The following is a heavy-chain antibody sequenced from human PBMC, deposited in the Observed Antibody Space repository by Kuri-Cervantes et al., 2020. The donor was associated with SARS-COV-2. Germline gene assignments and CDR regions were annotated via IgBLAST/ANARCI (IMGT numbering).Heavy chain of an antibody. D-gene: IGHD3-22*01. V-gene: IGHV4-39*01. Sequence: ESLTLSCTVSGGSISSSSYYWGWIRQPPGKGREWIGSIYYSGSTYYNPSLKSRVTISVDTSKNQFSLKLSSVTAADTAVYYCARSRAMIVAQADAFDIWGQGTMVTVSS. J-gene: IGHJ3*02. CDR1: GGSISSSSYY. CDR2: IYYSGST. CDR3: ARSRAMIVAQADAFDI.